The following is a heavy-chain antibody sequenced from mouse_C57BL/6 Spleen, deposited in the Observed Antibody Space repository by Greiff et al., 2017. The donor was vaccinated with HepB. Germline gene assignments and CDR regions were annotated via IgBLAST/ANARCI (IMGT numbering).Heavy chain of an antibody. D-gene: IGHD2-14*01. CDR1: GYTFTDYE. CDR3: TRSRYFRDAMDY. V-gene: IGHV1-15*01. J-gene: IGHJ4*01. Sequence: VQVVESGAELVRPGASVTLSCKASGYTFTDYEMHWVKQTPVHGLEWIGAIDPETGGTAYNQKFKGKAILTADKSSSTAYMELRSLTSEDSAVYYCTRSRYFRDAMDYWGQGTSVTVSS. CDR2: IDPETGGT.